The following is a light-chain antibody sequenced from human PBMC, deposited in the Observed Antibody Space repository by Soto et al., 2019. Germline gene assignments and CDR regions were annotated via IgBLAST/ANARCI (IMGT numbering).Light chain of an antibody. CDR3: TSYASGGTPWV. CDR1: GSDVGRYNY. V-gene: IGLV2-14*01. Sequence: QSALTQPASVSGSPGQSITISCTGTGSDVGRYNYVSWFQQHPGKAPKLMIYDVTDRPSGVSNRFSGSKSGNTASLTISGLQAEDEADYYCTSYASGGTPWVFGGGTKVTVL. J-gene: IGLJ3*02. CDR2: DVT.